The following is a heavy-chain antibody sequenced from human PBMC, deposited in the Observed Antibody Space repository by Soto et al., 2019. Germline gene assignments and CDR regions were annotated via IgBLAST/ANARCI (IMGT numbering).Heavy chain of an antibody. D-gene: IGHD4-17*01. CDR3: ARGTSTVTSYYYMDV. Sequence: QVQLQESGPGLVKPSQTLSLTCTVSGGSISSGGYYWSWIRQHPGKGLEWIGYIYYSGSTYYNPSLKSRVTISVDTSKNQFSLKLSCVTAADTAVYYCARGTSTVTSYYYMDVWGKGTTVTVSS. J-gene: IGHJ6*03. V-gene: IGHV4-31*03. CDR1: GGSISSGGYY. CDR2: IYYSGST.